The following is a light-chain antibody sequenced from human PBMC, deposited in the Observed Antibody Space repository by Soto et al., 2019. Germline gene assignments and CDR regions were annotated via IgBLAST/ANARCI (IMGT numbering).Light chain of an antibody. CDR3: CSYAVSNTFWV. Sequence: QSALTQPRSVSGSPGQSVTISCTGTSSDVGGYNYVSWYQQHPGKAPKVMIYDVIRRPSGVPERFSGSKSGNTASLTSSGLQAEDEADYYCCSYAVSNTFWVFGGGTKVTVL. V-gene: IGLV2-11*01. J-gene: IGLJ3*02. CDR1: SSDVGGYNY. CDR2: DVI.